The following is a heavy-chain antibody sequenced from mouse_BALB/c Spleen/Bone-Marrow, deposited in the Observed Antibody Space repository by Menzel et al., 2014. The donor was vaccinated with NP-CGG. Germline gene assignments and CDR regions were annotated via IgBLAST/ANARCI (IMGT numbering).Heavy chain of an antibody. Sequence: DLVKPGASVKLSCKASGYTSTSYWINWIKQRPGQGLEWIGRIAPGSGSTYYDEMFKGKATLTVDTSSSTTYIQLSRLSTEDSAVYFWARSYCGKAMDYWGQGTSVTVSS. CDR1: GYTSTSYW. V-gene: IGHV1S41*01. CDR2: IAPGSGST. D-gene: IGHD1-1*01. CDR3: ARSYCGKAMDY. J-gene: IGHJ4*01.